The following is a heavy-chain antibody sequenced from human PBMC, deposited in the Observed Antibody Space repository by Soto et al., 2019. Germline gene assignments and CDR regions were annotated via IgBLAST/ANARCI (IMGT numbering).Heavy chain of an antibody. D-gene: IGHD6-19*01. J-gene: IGHJ6*02. CDR2: ISSSGSTI. V-gene: IGHV3-48*03. CDR3: ARDGAAVAGSRYYYYGMDV. Sequence: LRLSCAASGFTFSSYEMNWVRQAPGKGLEWVSYISSSGSTIYYADSVKGRFTISRDNAKNSLYLQMNSLRAEDTAVYYCARDGAAVAGSRYYYYGMDVWGQGTTVTVSS. CDR1: GFTFSSYE.